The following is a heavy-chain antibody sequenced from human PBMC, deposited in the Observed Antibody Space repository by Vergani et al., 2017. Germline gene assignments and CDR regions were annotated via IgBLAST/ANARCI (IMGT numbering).Heavy chain of an antibody. J-gene: IGHJ3*02. CDR3: ARGRLGATHDAFDI. D-gene: IGHD1-26*01. Sequence: EVQLVESGGGLVKPGGSLRLSCAASGFTFSSYSMNWVRPAPGKGLEWVSSISSSSSYIYYADSVKGRFTISRDNAKNSLYLQMNSLIAEDTAVYYCARGRLGATHDAFDIWGQGTMVTVSS. CDR2: ISSSSSYI. CDR1: GFTFSSYS. V-gene: IGHV3-21*01.